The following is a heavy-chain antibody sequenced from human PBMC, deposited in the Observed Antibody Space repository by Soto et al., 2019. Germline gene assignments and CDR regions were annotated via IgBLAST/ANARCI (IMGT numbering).Heavy chain of an antibody. V-gene: IGHV4-39*01. J-gene: IGHJ6*03. CDR2: IYYSGST. D-gene: IGHD3-16*01. CDR1: GGSSSSSSYY. CDR3: ARREADDKFGYYYYMDV. Sequence: SETLSVTCTVAGGSSSSSSYYWGWISQPPGKGLEWIGSIYYSGSTYYNPSLKSRVTISVDTSKNQFSLKLSSVTAADTAVYYCARREADDKFGYYYYMDVWGKGTTVTVSS.